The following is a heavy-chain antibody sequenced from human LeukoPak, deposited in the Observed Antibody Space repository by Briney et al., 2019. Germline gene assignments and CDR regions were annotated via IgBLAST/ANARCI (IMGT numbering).Heavy chain of an antibody. D-gene: IGHD3-3*02. CDR3: QGVSEALHHFFGGYLFPFDN. V-gene: IGHV4-34*01. CDR1: GGSFSDYY. CDR2: ISQNGST. Sequence: SETLSLTCAAYGGSFSDYYWSWIRQPPGKGLEWIGDISQNGSTNYNPSFKSRLTVLIDPSKNQFSLRLTSVTAADTAVYYCQGVSEALHHFFGGYLFPFDNWGQGKLVNVSS. J-gene: IGHJ4*02.